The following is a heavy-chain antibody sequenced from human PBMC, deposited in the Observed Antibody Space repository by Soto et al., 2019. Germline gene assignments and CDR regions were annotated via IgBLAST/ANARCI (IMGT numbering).Heavy chain of an antibody. CDR2: IKSKTDGGTT. J-gene: IGHJ6*02. D-gene: IGHD3-16*02. CDR1: GFTFSNAW. V-gene: IGHV3-15*01. Sequence: GGSLRLSCAASGFTFSNAWMSWVRQAPGKGLEWVGRIKSKTDGGTTDYAAPVKGRFTISRDDSKNTLYLQMNSLKTEDTAVYYCTTDNLAVIPFPPPGVGMDVWGQGTTVTVSS. CDR3: TTDNLAVIPFPPPGVGMDV.